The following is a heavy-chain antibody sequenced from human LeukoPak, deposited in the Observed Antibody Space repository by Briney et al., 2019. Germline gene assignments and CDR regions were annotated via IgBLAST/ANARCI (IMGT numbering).Heavy chain of an antibody. CDR2: INPNTGGT. J-gene: IGHJ4*02. D-gene: IGHD3-9*01. Sequence: ASVKVSCKASGYTFTGYYMHWVRQAPGQGLEWMGWINPNTGGTNYAQKFQGRVTMTTDTSTSTAYMELRSLRSDDTAVYYCARDMDYDILTGYYFNSGTDYWGQGTLVTVSS. CDR3: ARDMDYDILTGYYFNSGTDY. V-gene: IGHV1-2*02. CDR1: GYTFTGYY.